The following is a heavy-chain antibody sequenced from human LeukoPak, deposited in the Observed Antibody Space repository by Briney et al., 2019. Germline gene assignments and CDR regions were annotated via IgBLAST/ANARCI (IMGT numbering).Heavy chain of an antibody. CDR1: GGSISSYY. D-gene: IGHD3-10*01. V-gene: IGHV4-59*01. Sequence: PSETLSLTCTVSGGSISSYYWSWIRQPPGKGLEWIGYIYYSGSTNYNPSLKSRVTISVDTSKNQFSLRLSPVTAADTAVYYCARAGQTMVRGVTYYYYYGMDVWGQGTTVTVSS. CDR2: IYYSGST. J-gene: IGHJ6*02. CDR3: ARAGQTMVRGVTYYYYYGMDV.